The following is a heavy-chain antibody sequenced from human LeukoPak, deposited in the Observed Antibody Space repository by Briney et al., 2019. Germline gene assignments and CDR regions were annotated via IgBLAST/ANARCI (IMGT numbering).Heavy chain of an antibody. V-gene: IGHV3-48*02. CDR2: ISSNSSTI. Sequence: GGALSLSCAASGFTFSSHSMMWVRQAAGKGLEWVSYISSNSSTIYYADSVKGRFTISRDNAKNSLYLEMNSLREENTAVYYCATRRCGGSNCYDGTWFDPWDQGNQITVTA. CDR1: GFTFSSHS. CDR3: ATRRCGGSNCYDGTWFDP. J-gene: IGHJ5*02. D-gene: IGHD2-15*01.